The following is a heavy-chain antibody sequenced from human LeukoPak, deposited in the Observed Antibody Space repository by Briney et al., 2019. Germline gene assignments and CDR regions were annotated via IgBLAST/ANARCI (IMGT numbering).Heavy chain of an antibody. CDR2: ISSSSDEI. J-gene: IGHJ4*02. V-gene: IGHV3-21*01. CDR3: ARGDDILTGYYGFDS. CDR1: GFTFSTYS. D-gene: IGHD3-9*01. Sequence: GGSLRLSCAASGFTFSTYSLNWVRQAPGKGLEWVSSISSSSDEIHYIDSVKGRFTISRDNAKNSLFLQMNGLRAEDTAVYYCARGDDILTGYYGFDSWGQGTLVTVSS.